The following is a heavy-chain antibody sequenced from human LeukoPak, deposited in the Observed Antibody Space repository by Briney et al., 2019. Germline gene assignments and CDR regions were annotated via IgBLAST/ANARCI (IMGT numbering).Heavy chain of an antibody. Sequence: GGSLRLSCAASGFTFSSYGMHWVRQAPGKGLEWVAVIWYDGSNKYYADSVKGRFTISRDNSKNTLYLQMNSLRAEDTAVYYCARALGEKYSNYGSNYYYYGMDVWGQGTTVTVSS. D-gene: IGHD4-11*01. V-gene: IGHV3-33*01. J-gene: IGHJ6*02. CDR1: GFTFSSYG. CDR3: ARALGEKYSNYGSNYYYYGMDV. CDR2: IWYDGSNK.